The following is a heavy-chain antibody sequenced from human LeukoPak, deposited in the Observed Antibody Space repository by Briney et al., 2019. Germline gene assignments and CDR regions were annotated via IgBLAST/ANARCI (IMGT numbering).Heavy chain of an antibody. D-gene: IGHD4-17*01. CDR1: GVSFSTYY. V-gene: IGHV4-34*01. CDR3: ARQLYGSEY. Sequence: SETLSLTCDVSGVSFSTYYWSWIRQSPEKGLEWIGEVNHSGYTNYNPSLKGRVTISVNTSKNQFSLKLSSVTAADTAVYYCARQLYGSEYWGQGTLVTVSS. J-gene: IGHJ4*02. CDR2: VNHSGYT.